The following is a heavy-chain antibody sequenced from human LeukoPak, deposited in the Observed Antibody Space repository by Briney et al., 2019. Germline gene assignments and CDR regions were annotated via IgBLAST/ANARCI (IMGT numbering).Heavy chain of an antibody. J-gene: IGHJ3*02. CDR2: INHSGST. CDR3: ARGGSSSSRWLIAFDI. D-gene: IGHD6-6*01. V-gene: IGHV4-34*01. CDR1: GGSFSGYY. Sequence: SETLSLTCAVYGGSFSGYYWSWIRQPPGKGLEWIGEINHSGSTNYNPSLKSRVTISVDTSKNQFSLKLSSVTAADTAVYYCARGGSSSSRWLIAFDIWGQGTMVTVSS.